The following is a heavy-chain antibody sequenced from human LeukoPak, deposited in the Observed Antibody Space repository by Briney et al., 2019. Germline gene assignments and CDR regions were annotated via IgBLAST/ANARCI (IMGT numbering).Heavy chain of an antibody. CDR1: GYTFTGYY. CDR3: ARAMRKYYYARGYMDV. CDR2: INPDSGGT. J-gene: IGHJ6*03. V-gene: IGHV1-2*02. D-gene: IGHD3-10*01. Sequence: ASVKVSCKASGYTFTGYYMHWVRQAPGHGLEWMGWINPDSGGTNYAQKFQGRVTMARDTSINTAYMELSRLRSDDTAVYYCARAMRKYYYARGYMDVWGKGTTVTVSS.